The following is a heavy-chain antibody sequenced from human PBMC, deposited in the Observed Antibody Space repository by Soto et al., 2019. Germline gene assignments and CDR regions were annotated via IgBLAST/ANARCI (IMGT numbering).Heavy chain of an antibody. D-gene: IGHD6-25*01. J-gene: IGHJ5*02. CDR3: ARAHTARVWFDP. CDR2: FYDIGNT. CDR1: GGSISSYY. Sequence: QVQLQESGPGLVKPSETLSLTCTVSGGSISSYYWSWIRQPPGKGLEWIGYFYDIGNTNYNPSLKSRVTLPLDTSKNHFSLKRSSVTAADTAVYYCARAHTARVWFDPWGQGTLVTVSS. V-gene: IGHV4-59*01.